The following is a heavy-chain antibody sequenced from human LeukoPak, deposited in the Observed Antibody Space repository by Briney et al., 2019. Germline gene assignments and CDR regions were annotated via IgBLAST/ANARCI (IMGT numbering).Heavy chain of an antibody. J-gene: IGHJ4*02. V-gene: IGHV3-23*01. CDR2: ITTSGSGT. Sequence: GGSLRLSCAASGFTFSSYAMSWVRQAPGKGLEWVSAITTSGSGTYYADSVQGRFAISRDNSKNTLYLQMNSLRAEDTAIYYCAKGLRGSMNYYLFDYWGQGTLVTVSS. CDR1: GFTFSSYA. D-gene: IGHD3/OR15-3a*01. CDR3: AKGLRGSMNYYLFDY.